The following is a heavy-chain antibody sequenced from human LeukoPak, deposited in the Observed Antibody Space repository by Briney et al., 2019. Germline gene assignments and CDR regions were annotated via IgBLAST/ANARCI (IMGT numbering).Heavy chain of an antibody. CDR2: INHSGST. Sequence: SETLSLTCAVYGGSFSGYYWSWIRQPPGKGLEWIGEINHSGSTNYNPSLKSRVTISVDTSKNQFSLKLSSVTAADTAVYYCASWWARGYYMDVWGKGTTVTVSS. CDR3: ASWWARGYYMDV. J-gene: IGHJ6*03. V-gene: IGHV4-34*01. CDR1: GGSFSGYY. D-gene: IGHD2-8*02.